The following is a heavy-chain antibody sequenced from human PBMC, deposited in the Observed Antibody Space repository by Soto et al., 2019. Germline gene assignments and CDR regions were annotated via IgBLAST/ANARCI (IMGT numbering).Heavy chain of an antibody. CDR3: ARISSVDPYGYVNGGLDV. J-gene: IGHJ6*02. D-gene: IGHD5-18*01. V-gene: IGHV4-59*07. CDR2: FYHSGNS. CDR1: GGRIWSSY. Sequence: PSDRMYIARSVSGGRIWSSYWSWIRQYTEKGLEWIGYFYHSGNSNYNPSLKSRVTISVDTSKNQLSLSLRSVTAADTAVYFCARISSVDPYGYVNGGLDVWGQGTTGTVSS.